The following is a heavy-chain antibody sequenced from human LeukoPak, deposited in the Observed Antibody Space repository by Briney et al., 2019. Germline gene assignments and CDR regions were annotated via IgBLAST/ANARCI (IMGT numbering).Heavy chain of an antibody. CDR1: GYTFTSYG. Sequence: ASVKVSCKASGYTFTSYGISWVRQAPGQGLEWMGWISAYNGNTNYEQKLQGRVTMTTDTSTSTAYIELRSLRSEDTAVYYCATGPLGLYFDWLSYYYYGMDVWGQGTTVTVSS. CDR3: ATGPLGLYFDWLSYYYYGMDV. J-gene: IGHJ6*02. V-gene: IGHV1-18*01. D-gene: IGHD3-9*01. CDR2: ISAYNGNT.